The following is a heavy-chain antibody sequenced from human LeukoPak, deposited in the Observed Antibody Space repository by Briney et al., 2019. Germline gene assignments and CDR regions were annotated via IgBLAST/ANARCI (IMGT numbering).Heavy chain of an antibody. CDR2: INPNSGGT. CDR3: ARDQMLVGATVYYYGMDV. V-gene: IGHV1-2*02. Sequence: GASVKVSCKASGYTFTGYYMHWVRQAPGQGLEWMGWINPNSGGTNYAQKFQGRVTMTRDTSISTAYMELSRLRSDDTAVYYCARDQMLVGATVYYYGMDVWGQGTTVTVSS. J-gene: IGHJ6*02. CDR1: GYTFTGYY. D-gene: IGHD1-26*01.